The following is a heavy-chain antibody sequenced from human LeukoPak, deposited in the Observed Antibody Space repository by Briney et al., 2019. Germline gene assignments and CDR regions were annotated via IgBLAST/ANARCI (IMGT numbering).Heavy chain of an antibody. CDR2: INHSGST. CDR3: ASTMNSIAAAES. Sequence: PSETLSLTCAVYGGSFSGYYWSWIRQPPGKGLEWIGEINHSGSTNYNPSLKSRVTISVDTSKNQFSLKLSSVTAADTAVYYCASTMNSIAAAESWGQGTLVTASS. D-gene: IGHD6-13*01. V-gene: IGHV4-34*01. J-gene: IGHJ4*02. CDR1: GGSFSGYY.